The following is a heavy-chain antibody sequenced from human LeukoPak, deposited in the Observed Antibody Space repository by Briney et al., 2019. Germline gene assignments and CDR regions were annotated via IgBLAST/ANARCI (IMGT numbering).Heavy chain of an antibody. CDR3: ARWYGGSGSWVLDV. CDR2: ISSTGSNI. J-gene: IGHJ6*02. D-gene: IGHD3-10*01. V-gene: IGHV3-48*03. Sequence: GGSLRLSCAASGFTFSTYEMNWVRQAPGKGLEWVSYISSTGSNIYYADSVKGRFSISRDNAKNSLYLQIYSLRVEDTAGYYCARWYGGSGSWVLDVWGQGTTVTVSS. CDR1: GFTFSTYE.